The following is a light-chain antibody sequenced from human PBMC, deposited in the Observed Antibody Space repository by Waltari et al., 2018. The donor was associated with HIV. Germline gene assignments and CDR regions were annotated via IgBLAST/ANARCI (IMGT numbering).Light chain of an antibody. Sequence: QSALTQPRSVSGSPGQSVTISCTGTASDIGYFDYVSWYQHYPGKGPQVIIYEVFQRPSRVPARFTASKSGITASLTISGLQDEDEADYYCCTYAGTYTYVFGSGTTVTVL. CDR1: ASDIGYFDY. CDR2: EVF. V-gene: IGLV2-11*01. CDR3: CTYAGTYTYV. J-gene: IGLJ1*01.